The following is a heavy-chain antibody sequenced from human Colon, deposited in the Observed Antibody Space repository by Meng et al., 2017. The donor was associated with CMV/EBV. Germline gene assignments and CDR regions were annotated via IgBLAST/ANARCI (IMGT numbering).Heavy chain of an antibody. Sequence: QERLVWVGAEGGMPGASVKVSCKASGYSFTGYYIHWVRQAPGQGLEWMGWMDPTTGRTDYAQKFQGTVTMTRDTSISTAYLELSRLTSDDTAVYYCASHSSYVWGSHHWGQGTLVTVS. CDR2: MDPTTGRT. CDR1: GYSFTGYY. V-gene: IGHV1-2*02. D-gene: IGHD3-16*01. J-gene: IGHJ1*01. CDR3: ASHSSYVWGSHH.